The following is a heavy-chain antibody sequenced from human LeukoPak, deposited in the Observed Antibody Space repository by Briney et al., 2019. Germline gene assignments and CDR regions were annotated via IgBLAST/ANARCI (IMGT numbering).Heavy chain of an antibody. J-gene: IGHJ4*02. CDR3: AREQYYYDSSGYYHDY. CDR1: GASISSTTYY. V-gene: IGHV4-39*02. D-gene: IGHD3-22*01. CDR2: IYYSGST. Sequence: SETLSLTCTVSGASISSTTYYWGWIRQPPRKGLEWIASIYYSGSTYYNPSLKSRVTISVDTSKNQFSLKLSSVTAADTAVYYCAREQYYYDSSGYYHDYWGQGTLVTVSS.